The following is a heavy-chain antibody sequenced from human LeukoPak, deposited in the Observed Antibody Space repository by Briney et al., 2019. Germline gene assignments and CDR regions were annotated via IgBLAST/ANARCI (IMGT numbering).Heavy chain of an antibody. CDR3: ARDPYSGNYGTYYYYYMDV. CDR1: GFTFSSYS. CDR2: ITSSGTYT. J-gene: IGHJ6*03. Sequence: AGSLSLYCAAFGFTFSSYSMNWVRQAPGKAMEWVSSITSSGTYTFYADSVKGRFTISRDNAKNSLYLQIDSLGPEDTAVYYCARDPYSGNYGTYYYYYMDVWGKGTTVTISS. D-gene: IGHD1-26*01. V-gene: IGHV3-21*01.